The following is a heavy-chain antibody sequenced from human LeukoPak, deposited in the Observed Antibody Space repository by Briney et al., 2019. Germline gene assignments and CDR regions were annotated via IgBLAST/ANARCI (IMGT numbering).Heavy chain of an antibody. V-gene: IGHV1-3*01. CDR1: GYTFTSYA. CDR2: INAGNGNT. Sequence: ASVKVSCKASGYTFTSYAMHWVRQAPGQRLEWMGWINAGNGNTKYSQKFQGRVTITRDTSASTAYMELSSLRSEDTAVYYCARVFGEMYYYDSDNSGYFDYWGQGTLVTVSS. J-gene: IGHJ4*02. CDR3: ARVFGEMYYYDSDNSGYFDY. D-gene: IGHD3-22*01.